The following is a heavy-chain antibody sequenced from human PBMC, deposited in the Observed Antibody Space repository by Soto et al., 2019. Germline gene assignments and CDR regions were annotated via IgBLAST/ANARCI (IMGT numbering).Heavy chain of an antibody. Sequence: QVQLVQSGAEVKKPGASVKFSCKASGYTFTGYYMHWVRQAPGQRLEWMGWINPNRGGTNYAQKFQCWFSMTRDTSISKDYSELSRLRYDDTAVYYCSRDPAVVPAAIAPYCGMDVWGQGTTDTVSS. V-gene: IGHV1-2*04. J-gene: IGHJ6*02. CDR2: INPNRGGT. CDR3: SRDPAVVPAAIAPYCGMDV. D-gene: IGHD2-2*02. CDR1: GYTFTGYY.